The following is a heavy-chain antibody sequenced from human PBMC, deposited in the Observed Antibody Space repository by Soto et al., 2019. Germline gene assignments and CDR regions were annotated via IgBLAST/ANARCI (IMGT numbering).Heavy chain of an antibody. J-gene: IGHJ5*02. CDR3: GTGAVVPAYPNWVDT. CDR2: FIPIFPTP. CDR1: GGSVTAYT. D-gene: IGHD5-18*01. Sequence: QVQLVQSGAELKKPGSSVKGSCKASGGSVTAYTINWVRQAPGQGLEWIGAFIPIFPTPNYAQKFQGRVTIAAAGPTNTASMELNSLPSDDAAVYYCGTGAVVPAYPNWVDTWCPGNLVTVSS. V-gene: IGHV1-69*12.